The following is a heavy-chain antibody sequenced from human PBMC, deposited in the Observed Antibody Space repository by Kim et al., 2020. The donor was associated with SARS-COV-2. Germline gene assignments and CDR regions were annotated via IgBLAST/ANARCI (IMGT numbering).Heavy chain of an antibody. Sequence: GGSLRLSCVASGFTFSAFSVNWVRQAPGKGLEWVSYISGSSATIYYADSVKGRFTISRDNPKNSLYLHMNSLRAEDTAVYYCARGTSERDYYGSAPTVRFDPWGQGTLVTVSS. J-gene: IGHJ5*02. CDR1: GFTFSAFS. CDR2: ISGSSATI. V-gene: IGHV3-48*04. D-gene: IGHD3-10*01. CDR3: ARGTSERDYYGSAPTVRFDP.